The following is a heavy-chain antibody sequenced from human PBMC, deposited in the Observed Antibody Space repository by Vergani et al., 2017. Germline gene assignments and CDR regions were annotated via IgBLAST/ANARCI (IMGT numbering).Heavy chain of an antibody. V-gene: IGHV3-64*07. D-gene: IGHD3-9*01. CDR1: GFTFSSYS. CDR3: ARGTNYDILTGPGAFDI. Sequence: EVQLVESGGGLVKPGGSLRLSCAASGFTFSSYSMNWVRQAPGKGLEYVSAISSNGGSTYYADSVKGRFTISRDNSKNTLYLQMGSLRAEDMAVYYCARGTNYDILTGPGAFDIWGQGTMVTVSS. J-gene: IGHJ3*02. CDR2: ISSNGGST.